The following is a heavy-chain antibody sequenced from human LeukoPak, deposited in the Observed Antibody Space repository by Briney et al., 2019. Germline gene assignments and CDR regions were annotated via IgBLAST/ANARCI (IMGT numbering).Heavy chain of an antibody. CDR1: GFTFSTYS. Sequence: GGSLRLSCAASGFTFSTYSMNWVRQAPGKGLEWVSYISSSSSTIYYADSVKGRFTISRDNAKNSLYLQMNSLRAEDTAMYYCARDGITIFGVVSTWGQGTLVTVSS. J-gene: IGHJ5*02. D-gene: IGHD3-3*01. CDR2: ISSSSSTI. V-gene: IGHV3-48*01. CDR3: ARDGITIFGVVST.